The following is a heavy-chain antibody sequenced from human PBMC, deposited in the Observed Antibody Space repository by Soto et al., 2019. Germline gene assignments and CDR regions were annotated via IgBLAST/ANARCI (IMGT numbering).Heavy chain of an antibody. J-gene: IGHJ5*02. CDR2: IYHSGST. D-gene: IGHD1-26*01. CDR1: GASISRSY. Sequence: PSENLPVTCTVSGASISRSYWSWIRRPPGKGLEWIGYIYHSGSTKYNPSLKSRVTISVATSKNQFSVKLSSVTAEETAGYYCARVCGLDYSEAWGKGTRVTVS. V-gene: IGHV4-59*01. CDR3: ARVCGLDYSEA.